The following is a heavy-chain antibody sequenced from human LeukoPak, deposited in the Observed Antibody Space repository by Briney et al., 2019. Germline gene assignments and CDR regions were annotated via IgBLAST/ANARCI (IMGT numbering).Heavy chain of an antibody. V-gene: IGHV3-11*04. CDR2: ISSSGSSK. Sequence: GGSLRLSCAASGFTFSDDYMSWIRQAPGKGLEWVSYISSSGSSKYYGDSVKGRFTISRDNAKNSLYLQMNSLRADDTAMYYCARLKYTSSWHYFFDDWGQGTLVTVSS. D-gene: IGHD6-13*01. CDR1: GFTFSDDY. J-gene: IGHJ4*02. CDR3: ARLKYTSSWHYFFDD.